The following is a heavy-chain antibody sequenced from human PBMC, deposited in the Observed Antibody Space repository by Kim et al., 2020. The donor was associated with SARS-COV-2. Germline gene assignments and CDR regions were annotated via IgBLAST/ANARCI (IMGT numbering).Heavy chain of an antibody. Sequence: GGSLRLSCSASGFIFSSFGIHWVRQAPGKGLEWVSTISNDGTGQYYLDSVKGRFTVSRDNPKNTVYLQMNSLRREDTAVYYCAKLWGFGSGWYDYWGQGTPVTVSA. D-gene: IGHD6-19*01. J-gene: IGHJ4*02. V-gene: IGHV3-30*18. CDR2: ISNDGTGQ. CDR1: GFIFSSFG. CDR3: AKLWGFGSGWYDY.